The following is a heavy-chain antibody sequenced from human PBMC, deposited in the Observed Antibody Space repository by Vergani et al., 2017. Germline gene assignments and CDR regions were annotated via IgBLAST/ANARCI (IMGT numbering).Heavy chain of an antibody. CDR1: GYPFSNYY. J-gene: IGHJ4*02. CDR2: INPSGGHT. V-gene: IGHV1-46*03. D-gene: IGHD3-9*01. CDR3: ARVDYGNLTGYGY. Sequence: QVQVVQSGAEVKKSGASVKVSCKTSGYPFSNYYMHWVRQAPGQGLEWMGIINPSGGHTNYAQKFQGRVTMTRDTSTSTVYMELSSLRSEDTAIYYCARVDYGNLTGYGYWGQGTLVTVSA.